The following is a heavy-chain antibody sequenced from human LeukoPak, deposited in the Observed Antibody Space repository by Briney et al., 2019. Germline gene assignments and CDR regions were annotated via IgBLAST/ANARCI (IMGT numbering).Heavy chain of an antibody. V-gene: IGHV3-9*01. CDR1: GFTFDDYA. D-gene: IGHD2-8*02. CDR2: INWNSDSI. CDR3: AKVGDYWDFDY. J-gene: IGHJ4*02. Sequence: GGSLRLSCAVSGFTFDDYAMHWVRQVPGKGLEWVSGINWNSDSIDYADSVKGRFTISRDKSKNTLYLQMNSLRAEDTAVYYCAKVGDYWDFDYWGQGTLVTVSS.